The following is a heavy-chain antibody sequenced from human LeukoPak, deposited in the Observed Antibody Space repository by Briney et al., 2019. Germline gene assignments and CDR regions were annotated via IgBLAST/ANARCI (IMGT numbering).Heavy chain of an antibody. V-gene: IGHV3-7*04. CDR1: GFTFSRYW. Sequence: QPGGSLRLSWAASGFTFSRYWMSWVRQAPGKGLEWVANVKQDGSEKYYVDSVKGRFTISRDNVKNSLYLQMNSLRAEDTAVYYCARYGSIAAAGTFDYWGQGTLVTVSS. CDR2: VKQDGSEK. D-gene: IGHD6-13*01. J-gene: IGHJ4*02. CDR3: ARYGSIAAAGTFDY.